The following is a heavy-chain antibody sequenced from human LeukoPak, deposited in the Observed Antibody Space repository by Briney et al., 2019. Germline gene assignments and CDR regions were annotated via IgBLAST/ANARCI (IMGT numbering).Heavy chain of an antibody. CDR1: GFTFSSYG. J-gene: IGHJ5*02. D-gene: IGHD3-10*01. CDR3: AKQFVSTSNYFDP. CDR2: VSRSGDSA. V-gene: IGHV3-23*01. Sequence: GGSLRLSCAASGFTFSSYGMSWVRQAPGKRLEWVSLVSRSGDSAFYTDSVKGRFTVSRDNSKNTMYLQMNSLRAEDTALYYCAKQFVSTSNYFDPWGQGTLVTVSS.